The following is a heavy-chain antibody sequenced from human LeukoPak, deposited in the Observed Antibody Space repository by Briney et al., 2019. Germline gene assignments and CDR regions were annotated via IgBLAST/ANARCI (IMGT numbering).Heavy chain of an antibody. CDR3: ARVRLADERAWAY. Sequence: ASVKVSCKASGYTFSDCYIHWVRQAPGQGLEYVGWITPKSGDTYSPQRFLGRVTMTRDASISTAYMELSSLRSDDTAVYFCARVRLADERAWAYWGQGTLVTVSS. D-gene: IGHD3-3*02. CDR2: ITPKSGDT. CDR1: GYTFSDCY. J-gene: IGHJ4*02. V-gene: IGHV1-2*02.